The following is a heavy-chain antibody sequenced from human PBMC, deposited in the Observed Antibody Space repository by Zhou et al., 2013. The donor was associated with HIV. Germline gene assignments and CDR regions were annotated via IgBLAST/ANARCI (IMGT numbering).Heavy chain of an antibody. V-gene: IGHV1-69*04. D-gene: IGHD3-9*01. J-gene: IGHJ4*02. CDR1: GGTFSSYA. CDR3: AREDPDILTGYYIFDY. CDR2: IIPILGIA. Sequence: QVQLVQSGAEVKKPGSSVKVSCKASGGTFSSYAISWVRQAPGQGLEWMGRIIPILGIANYAQKFQGRVTITADKSTSTAYMELSSLRSEDTAVYYCAREDPDILTGYYIFDYWGQGTLVTVSS.